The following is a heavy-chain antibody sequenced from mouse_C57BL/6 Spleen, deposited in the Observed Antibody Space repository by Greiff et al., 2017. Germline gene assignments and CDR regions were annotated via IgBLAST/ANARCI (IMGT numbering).Heavy chain of an antibody. CDR1: GYTFTSYW. D-gene: IGHD1-2*01. CDR3: ARCGF. Sequence: QVQLQQPGAELVRPGSSVKLSCKASGYTFTSYWMNWVKQRPIKGLEWIGNIDPSDSETNDNQKFKDKATLTGDKSSSTAYMQLSSLTSEDSAVYYCARCGFWGKGTTLTVSS. CDR2: IDPSDSET. V-gene: IGHV1-52*01. J-gene: IGHJ2*01.